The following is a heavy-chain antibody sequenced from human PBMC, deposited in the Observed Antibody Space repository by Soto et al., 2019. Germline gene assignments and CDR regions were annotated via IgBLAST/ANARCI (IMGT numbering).Heavy chain of an antibody. J-gene: IGHJ4*02. CDR2: IWYDGSRT. Sequence: GGSLRLSCTASAFTFSTYGMHWVRQAPGKGLDWVALIWYDGSRTHYAESVKGRFTISRDNSKNTLHLQLNSLRVEDTAVYYCAREQIGVAGSTYDYWGQGTLVTVP. V-gene: IGHV3-33*01. CDR1: AFTFSTYG. D-gene: IGHD6-19*01. CDR3: AREQIGVAGSTYDY.